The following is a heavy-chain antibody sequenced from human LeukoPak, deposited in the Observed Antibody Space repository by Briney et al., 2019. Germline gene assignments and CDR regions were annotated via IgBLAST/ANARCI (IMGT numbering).Heavy chain of an antibody. CDR1: GFTFSTYW. D-gene: IGHD3-3*01. CDR3: ARDLIEFTYYDFWSGYSIGDY. J-gene: IGHJ4*02. CDR2: IKGDGSEK. Sequence: GGSLRLSCAASGFTFSTYWMAWVRQAPGKGLEWVANIKGDGSEKYHGDSVTGRFTISRDNAKNSLYLQMNSLRAEDTAIYYCARDLIEFTYYDFWSGYSIGDYWGQGTLVTVSS. V-gene: IGHV3-7*01.